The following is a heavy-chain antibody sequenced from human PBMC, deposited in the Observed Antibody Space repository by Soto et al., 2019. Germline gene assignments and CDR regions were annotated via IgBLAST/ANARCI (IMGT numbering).Heavy chain of an antibody. Sequence: GASVKVSCKASGYTFTSYSMHWVRQAPGQRLEWMGWINAGNGNTKYSQKFQGRVTITRDTSASTAYMELSSLRSEDTVVYYCARGLNVYYFDYWGQGTLVTVSS. D-gene: IGHD3-16*01. CDR3: ARGLNVYYFDY. V-gene: IGHV1-3*01. J-gene: IGHJ4*02. CDR2: INAGNGNT. CDR1: GYTFTSYS.